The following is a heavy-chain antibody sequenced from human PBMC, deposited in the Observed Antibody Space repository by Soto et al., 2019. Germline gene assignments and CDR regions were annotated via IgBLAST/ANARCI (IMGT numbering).Heavy chain of an antibody. D-gene: IGHD6-19*01. CDR1: GGSISSYY. CDR2: IYYSGST. V-gene: IGHV4-59*01. CDR3: ARVRAIAVAGPDAFDI. J-gene: IGHJ3*02. Sequence: QVQLQESGPGLVKPSETLSLTCTVSGGSISSYYWSWIRQPPGKGLEWIGYIYYSGSTNYNPSLHSRVTISVDTCKNPFSLKLSSVTAADTAVYYCARVRAIAVAGPDAFDIWGQGTMVTVSS.